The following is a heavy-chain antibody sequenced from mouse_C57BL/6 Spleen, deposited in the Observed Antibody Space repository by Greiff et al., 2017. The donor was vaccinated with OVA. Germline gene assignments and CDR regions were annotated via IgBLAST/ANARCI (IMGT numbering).Heavy chain of an antibody. Sequence: VQLQQSGPELVKPGASVKISCKASGYSFTSYYIHWVKQRPGQGLEWIGWIYPGSGNTKYNEKFKGKATLTADTSSSTAYMQLSSLTSEDSAVYYCARGLGRFFAYWGQGTLVTVSA. J-gene: IGHJ3*01. CDR1: GYSFTSYY. CDR3: ARGLGRFFAY. V-gene: IGHV1-66*01. CDR2: IYPGSGNT. D-gene: IGHD4-1*01.